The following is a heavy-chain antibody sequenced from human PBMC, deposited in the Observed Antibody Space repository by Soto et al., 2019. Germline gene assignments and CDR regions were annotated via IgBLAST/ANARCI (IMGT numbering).Heavy chain of an antibody. CDR2: IYHSGST. D-gene: IGHD5-12*01. CDR1: GGSISSSSYS. V-gene: IGHV4-30-2*01. J-gene: IGHJ4*02. Sequence: SETLSLTCTVSGGSISSSSYSWSWIRQPPGKGLEWIGYIYHSGSTYYNPSLKSRVTISVDRSKNQFSLKLSSVTAADTAVYYCAAGGGLPRYYWGQGTLVTVSS. CDR3: AAGGGLPRYY.